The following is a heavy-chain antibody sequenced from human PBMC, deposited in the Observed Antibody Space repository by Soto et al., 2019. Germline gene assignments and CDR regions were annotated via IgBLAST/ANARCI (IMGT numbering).Heavy chain of an antibody. CDR1: GFTFSSYW. J-gene: IGHJ4*02. V-gene: IGHV3-7*05. Sequence: EVQLVESGGGLVQPGGSLRLSCAASGFTFSSYWMSWVRQAPGKGLEWVANIKQDGSEKYYVDSVKGRFTISRDNAKNSLYLQMNSLRAEDTAVYYCARDHYDYVWGSYRFDHFSLGDWGQGTLVTVSS. CDR2: IKQDGSEK. D-gene: IGHD3-16*02. CDR3: ARDHYDYVWGSYRFDHFSLGD.